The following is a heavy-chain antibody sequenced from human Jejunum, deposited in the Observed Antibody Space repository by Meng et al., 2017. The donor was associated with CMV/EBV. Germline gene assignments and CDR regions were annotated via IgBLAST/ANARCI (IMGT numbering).Heavy chain of an antibody. J-gene: IGHJ4*02. D-gene: IGHD1-1*01. Sequence: CKLSGGTFSTYAVSWVRQAPGQGLEWMGWINSNSGDTNYAQKFQGRVTMTRDTSITTAHMELSGLRSDDTAVYYCARGDNWDRVDYWGQGTLVTVSS. V-gene: IGHV1-2*02. CDR1: GGTFSTYA. CDR2: INSNSGDT. CDR3: ARGDNWDRVDY.